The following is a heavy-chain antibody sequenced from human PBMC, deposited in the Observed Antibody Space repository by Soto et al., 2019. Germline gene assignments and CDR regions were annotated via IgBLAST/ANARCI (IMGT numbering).Heavy chain of an antibody. D-gene: IGHD2-2*01. Sequence: SETLSLTCAVYGGSFSGYYWSWIRQPPGKGLEWIGEINHSGSTNYNPSLKSRVTISVDTSKNQFSLKLSSVTAADTAVYYCARLGLYGIVVPAAKLNWIDPWGQGTLVTVSS. CDR3: ARLGLYGIVVPAAKLNWIDP. CDR2: INHSGST. V-gene: IGHV4-34*01. CDR1: GGSFSGYY. J-gene: IGHJ5*02.